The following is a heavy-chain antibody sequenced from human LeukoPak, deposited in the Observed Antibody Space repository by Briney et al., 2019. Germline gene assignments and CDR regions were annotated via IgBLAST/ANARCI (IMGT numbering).Heavy chain of an antibody. CDR1: GYTFTSYG. V-gene: IGHV1-18*01. Sequence: ASVKVSCKASGYTFTSYGTSWVRQAPGQGLEWMGWISAYNGNTNYAQKLQGRVTMTTDTSASTAYMELRSLRSDDTAVYYCARTYSSGWNGVLLDAFDIWGQGTMVTVSS. CDR2: ISAYNGNT. J-gene: IGHJ3*02. D-gene: IGHD6-19*01. CDR3: ARTYSSGWNGVLLDAFDI.